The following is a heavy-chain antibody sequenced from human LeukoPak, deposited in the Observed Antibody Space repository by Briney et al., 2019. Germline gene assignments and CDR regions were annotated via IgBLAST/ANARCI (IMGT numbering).Heavy chain of an antibody. CDR1: GGSIRSSSYY. D-gene: IGHD3-16*02. CDR3: ARDENGYVWGSFRA. J-gene: IGHJ5*02. CDR2: IYYSGST. Sequence: PSETLSLTCSVSGGSIRSSSYYWGWIRQPPGKGLEWIGSIYYSGSTYYNPSLESRVTMSLDTSKNQFSLKLSSVTAADTAVYYCARDENGYVWGSFRAWGQGTLVTVSS. V-gene: IGHV4-39*07.